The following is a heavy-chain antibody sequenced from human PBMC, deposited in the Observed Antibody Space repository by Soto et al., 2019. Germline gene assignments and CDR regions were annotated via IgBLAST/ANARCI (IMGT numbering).Heavy chain of an antibody. V-gene: IGHV2-5*02. CDR2: LYLDDDK. Sequence: QITLKESGPTLVKPTQTLTLTCTFSGFSLSNSGVGVGWIRQPPGKPLEGLVILYLDDDKRYSPSLRSRLIISKDTSKNQVVLIMTNVDPEDTATYFCAHRRIGVSQWNYGDFDYWGQGILVTVSS. J-gene: IGHJ4*02. CDR1: GFSLSNSGVG. CDR3: AHRRIGVSQWNYGDFDY. D-gene: IGHD3-3*01.